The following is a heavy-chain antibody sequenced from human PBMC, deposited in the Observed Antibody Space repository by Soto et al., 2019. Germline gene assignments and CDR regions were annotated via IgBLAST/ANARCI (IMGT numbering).Heavy chain of an antibody. CDR3: VTSRVSIAVAGETEYYFDY. CDR1: GYTFTGYY. J-gene: IGHJ4*02. D-gene: IGHD6-19*01. CDR2: VNPNSGGT. Sequence: ASVKFSCKASGYTFTGYYIHWLRQAPGQGLEWMGWVNPNSGGTNYAQKFQGWVTMTRDTSISTAYMELSRLRSDDTAVYYCVTSRVSIAVAGETEYYFDYWGQGTLVTVSS. V-gene: IGHV1-2*04.